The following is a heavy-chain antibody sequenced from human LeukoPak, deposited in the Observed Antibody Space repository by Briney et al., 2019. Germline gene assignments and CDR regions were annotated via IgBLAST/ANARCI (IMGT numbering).Heavy chain of an antibody. CDR1: GGSISSYY. J-gene: IGHJ4*02. CDR2: IYYSGST. V-gene: IGHV4-59*01. Sequence: PSETLSLTCTVSGGSISSYYWSWIRQPPGKGLEWIGYIYYSGSTNYNPSLKSRVTISVDTSKNQFSLKLSSATAADTAVYYCASGTQVEKLDYWGQRTLVTVSS. CDR3: ASGTQVEKLDY. D-gene: IGHD1-26*01.